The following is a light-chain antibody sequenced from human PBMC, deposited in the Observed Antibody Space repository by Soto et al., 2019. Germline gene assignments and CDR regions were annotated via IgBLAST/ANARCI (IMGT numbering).Light chain of an antibody. CDR3: QKYSSAPFT. Sequence: DIQMTQSPSSLSASVGDRVTITCRASQGISTYLAWCQLKPGKAPKLLLYSASSLQSGVPSRFSGSGSGTDFTLTISSLQPEDVATYYCQKYSSAPFTFGPGTKVDIK. V-gene: IGKV1-27*01. J-gene: IGKJ3*01. CDR1: QGISTY. CDR2: SAS.